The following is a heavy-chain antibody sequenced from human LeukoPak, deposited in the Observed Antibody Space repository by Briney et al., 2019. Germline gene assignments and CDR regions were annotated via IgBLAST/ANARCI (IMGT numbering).Heavy chain of an antibody. CDR1: GGSISSSNYY. Sequence: PSETLSLTCTVSGGSISSSNYYWGWIRQPPGKGLEWSGNIYYSGSTYYKPSLKTRVTISVDTSKNQFSLKLTSVTDPHAAVYYCARHASVDGNWPRPLDYWGQGSLVTVSS. CDR2: IYYSGST. V-gene: IGHV4-39*01. D-gene: IGHD6-19*01. J-gene: IGHJ4*02. CDR3: ARHASVDGNWPRPLDY.